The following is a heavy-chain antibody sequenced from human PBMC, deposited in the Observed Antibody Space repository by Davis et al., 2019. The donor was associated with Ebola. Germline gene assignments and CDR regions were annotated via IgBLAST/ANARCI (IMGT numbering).Heavy chain of an antibody. Sequence: SETLSLTCAVSGVSISSSNWWSWVRQPPGKGLEWIGEIYHSGSTNYNPSLKSRVTISVDTSKHQFSLKLSSVTAAETAVYYCARGEWLRFINYWGQGTLVTVSS. D-gene: IGHD5-12*01. CDR3: ARGEWLRFINY. J-gene: IGHJ4*02. CDR2: IYHSGST. CDR1: GVSISSSNW. V-gene: IGHV4-4*02.